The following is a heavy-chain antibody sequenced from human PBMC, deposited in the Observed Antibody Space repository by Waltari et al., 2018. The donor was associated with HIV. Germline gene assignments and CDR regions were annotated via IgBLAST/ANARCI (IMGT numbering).Heavy chain of an antibody. CDR1: GFTFSRSR. CDR3: VRQDSSGGNYYYGMDV. CDR2: ISSSSIYI. D-gene: IGHD3-22*01. V-gene: IGHV3-21*01. J-gene: IGHJ6*02. Sequence: EVQLVESGGGLVKPGGSLRLSCAASGFTFSRSRLNWVRQAPGKGLEWVSSISSSSIYISYADSVKGRFTISRDNAKNSLYLQMNSLRAEDTAVYYCVRQDSSGGNYYYGMDVWGQGTTVTVSS.